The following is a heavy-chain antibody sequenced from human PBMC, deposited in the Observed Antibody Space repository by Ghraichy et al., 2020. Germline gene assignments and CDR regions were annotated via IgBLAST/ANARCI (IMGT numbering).Heavy chain of an antibody. J-gene: IGHJ3*01. V-gene: IGHV3-7*01. Sequence: GGSLRLSCAASGFMFSSYWVTWVRQAPGKGLEWVANVKPDGGEKNYVCSVKGRFTISRDNAKKSLYLQMNSLRAEDTAVYYCAKCRGTTWNDALDVWGQGTMVTVS. D-gene: IGHD1-1*01. CDR1: GFMFSSYW. CDR2: VKPDGGEK. CDR3: AKCRGTTWNDALDV.